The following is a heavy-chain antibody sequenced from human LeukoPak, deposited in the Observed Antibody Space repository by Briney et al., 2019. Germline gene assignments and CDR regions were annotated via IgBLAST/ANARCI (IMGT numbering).Heavy chain of an antibody. CDR3: ALRGYDILTGYYSPLDY. D-gene: IGHD3-9*01. CDR1: GYTFTGYY. CDR2: INPNSGGT. Sequence: ASVKVSCKASGYTFTGYYMHWVRQAPGQGLEWMGWINPNSGGTNYAQKFQGRVTMTRDTSISTAYMELSRLRSDDTAVYYCALRGYDILTGYYSPLDYWGQGTLVTVSS. J-gene: IGHJ4*02. V-gene: IGHV1-2*02.